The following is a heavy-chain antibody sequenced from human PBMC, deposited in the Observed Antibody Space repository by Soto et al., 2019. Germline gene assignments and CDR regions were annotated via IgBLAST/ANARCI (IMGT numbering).Heavy chain of an antibody. D-gene: IGHD3-3*01. J-gene: IGHJ5*02. V-gene: IGHV3-23*01. CDR1: GFTFSSYA. CDR3: AKLTNYDFWSGSWFDP. CDR2: ISGSGGST. Sequence: EVQLLESGGGLVQPGGSLRLSCAASGFTFSSYAMSWVRQAPGKGLEWVSAISGSGGSTYYADSVKGRFTISRDNSKNTLYLQMNSLRAEDTAVYYCAKLTNYDFWSGSWFDPWGQGTLVTVSS.